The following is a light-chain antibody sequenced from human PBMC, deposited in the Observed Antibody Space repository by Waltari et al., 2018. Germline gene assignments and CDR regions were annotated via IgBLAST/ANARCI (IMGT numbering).Light chain of an antibody. CDR3: QRYDNLPIFA. J-gene: IGKJ3*01. CDR2: DAS. Sequence: IHLTQSPSSLSASVGDRVTITCQASQDISNYLNWYQQKPGKAPKLLIHDASKLETGVPPRFSGSQSGTSFTLTISGLQHEDIGRYYCQRYDNLPIFAFGPGTKVEI. CDR1: QDISNY. V-gene: IGKV1-33*01.